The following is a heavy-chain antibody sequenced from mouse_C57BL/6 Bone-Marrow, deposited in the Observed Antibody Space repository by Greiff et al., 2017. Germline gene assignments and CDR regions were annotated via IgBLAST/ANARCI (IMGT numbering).Heavy chain of an antibody. Sequence: EVQLQQSGPVLVKPGASVKMSCKASGYTFTDYYMNWVKQSHGKSLEWIGVINPYNGGTSYNQKFKGKATLTVDKSSSTAYMELNSLTSEDSAVYYCARSGTTVFDYWGQGTTLTVSS. V-gene: IGHV1-19*01. CDR1: GYTFTDYY. D-gene: IGHD1-1*01. CDR3: ARSGTTVFDY. J-gene: IGHJ2*01. CDR2: INPYNGGT.